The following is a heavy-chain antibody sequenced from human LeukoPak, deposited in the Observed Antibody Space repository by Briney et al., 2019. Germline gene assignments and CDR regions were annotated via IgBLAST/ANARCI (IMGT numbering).Heavy chain of an antibody. J-gene: IGHJ6*02. Sequence: GGSLRLSCADSGFALSSHWMTWVRQVPGRGPEWVANVNRDGSETYYLDSVKGRFTISKDNAKNSLYLQMNSLRAEDTALYHCARNNGMDVWGQGTTVIVSS. CDR1: GFALSSHW. CDR2: VNRDGSET. CDR3: ARNNGMDV. V-gene: IGHV3-7*03.